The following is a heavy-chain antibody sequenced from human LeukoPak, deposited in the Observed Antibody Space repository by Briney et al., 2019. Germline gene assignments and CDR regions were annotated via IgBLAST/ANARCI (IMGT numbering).Heavy chain of an antibody. J-gene: IGHJ6*02. Sequence: GGSLRLSCADSGFALSSHWMTWVRQVPGRGPEWVANVNRDGSETYYLDSVKGRFTISKDNAKNSLYLQMNSLRAEDTALYHCARNNGMDVWGQGTTVIVSS. CDR1: GFALSSHW. CDR2: VNRDGSET. CDR3: ARNNGMDV. V-gene: IGHV3-7*03.